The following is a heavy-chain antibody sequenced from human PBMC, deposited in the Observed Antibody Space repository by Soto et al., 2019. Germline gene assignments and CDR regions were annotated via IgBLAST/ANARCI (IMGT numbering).Heavy chain of an antibody. CDR3: ARDQGSTITRGDWFDP. D-gene: IGHD4-4*01. J-gene: IGHJ5*02. Sequence: QVQLVESGGGVVQPGRSLRLSCAASGFSFSTYAMHWVRQAPGKGLEWVAVISYDGNNKNYGDSEEGRFTISRDNSKNTLYLQMNSLRAEDTAVYYCARDQGSTITRGDWFDPWGQGTLVTVSS. CDR2: ISYDGNNK. V-gene: IGHV3-30-3*01. CDR1: GFSFSTYA.